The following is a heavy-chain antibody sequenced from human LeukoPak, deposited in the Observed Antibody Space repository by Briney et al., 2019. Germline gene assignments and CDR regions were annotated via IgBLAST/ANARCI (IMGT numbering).Heavy chain of an antibody. J-gene: IGHJ5*02. D-gene: IGHD2-21*01. CDR1: GLSFSWSG. CDR3: AREASTQAIHAFDP. CDR2: IQYDGSSI. V-gene: IGHV3-30*02. Sequence: PGGSLRLSCAASGLSFSWSGMHWVRQAPGKGLEWLAFIQYDGSSIYYADSVKGRFTISRDNSKNTLFLRMNTLRVEDTAVYYCAREASTQAIHAFDPWGQGTLVTVSA.